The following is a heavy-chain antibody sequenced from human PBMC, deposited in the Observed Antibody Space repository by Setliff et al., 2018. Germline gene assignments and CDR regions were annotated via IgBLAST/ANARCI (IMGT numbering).Heavy chain of an antibody. J-gene: IGHJ4*02. CDR1: GFRFTNFG. Sequence: ASVKVSCKTSGFRFTNFGISWVRQAPGQGLEWLGSISPYTGNTNYPERLQGRITMTTDTLTSTVYMELRSLRPDDTALYYCVRSSAPQIVLGADFDRWGQGTLVTVSS. CDR2: ISPYTGNT. CDR3: VRSSAPQIVLGADFDR. D-gene: IGHD2-8*02. V-gene: IGHV1-18*01.